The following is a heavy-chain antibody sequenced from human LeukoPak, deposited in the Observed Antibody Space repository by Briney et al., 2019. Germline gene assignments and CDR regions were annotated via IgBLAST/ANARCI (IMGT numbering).Heavy chain of an antibody. CDR3: AKEGRKYCSGGSCYPFDY. V-gene: IGHV3-23*01. CDR1: GFTFSSYA. J-gene: IGHJ4*02. Sequence: GGSLRLSCAASGFTFSSYAMSWVRQAPGKGLEWVSAISGSGGSTYYADSVKGRFTISRDNAKNSLYLQMNSLRAEDTAVYYCAKEGRKYCSGGSCYPFDYWGQGTLVTVSS. D-gene: IGHD2-15*01. CDR2: ISGSGGST.